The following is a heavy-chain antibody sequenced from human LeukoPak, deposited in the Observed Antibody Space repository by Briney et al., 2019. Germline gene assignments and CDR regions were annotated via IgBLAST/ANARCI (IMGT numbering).Heavy chain of an antibody. CDR1: GFTFSSYA. D-gene: IGHD3-10*01. CDR3: ARGASFGVLDY. Sequence: GGSLRLSCAAPGFTFSSYAMSWVRQAPGKGLEWVSAISGSGGSTYYADSVKGRFTISRDNAKNTLYLQMNSLRAEDTAVYYCARGASFGVLDYWGQGTLVTVSS. V-gene: IGHV3-23*01. CDR2: ISGSGGST. J-gene: IGHJ4*02.